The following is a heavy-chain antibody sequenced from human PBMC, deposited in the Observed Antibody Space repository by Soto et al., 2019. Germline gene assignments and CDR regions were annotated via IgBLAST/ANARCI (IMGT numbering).Heavy chain of an antibody. D-gene: IGHD2-21*02. V-gene: IGHV3-15*04. Sequence: EVQLVESGGSLVKPGRSLRLSCTASGFTFSKAYMNWVRKAPGKGLEWVGQIDSKIDADKTDFAAPVKGRFTLSRDDSKNTVYLQMNGLEIEDTAMYYCVTRFTAVATARFDYWGQGTLVTVSS. CDR1: GFTFSKAY. CDR2: IDSKIDADKT. CDR3: VTRFTAVATARFDY. J-gene: IGHJ4*02.